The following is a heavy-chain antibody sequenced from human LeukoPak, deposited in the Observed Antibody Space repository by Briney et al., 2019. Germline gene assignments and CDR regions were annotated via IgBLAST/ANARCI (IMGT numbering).Heavy chain of an antibody. Sequence: GGSLRLSCAASGFTFSSYEMNWVRQAPGKGLEWVSYISSRGGTIYYADSVKGRFTISRDNAKNSLYLQVNSLRAEDTAVYYCARDKGGYSFDYWGQGTLVTVSS. CDR3: ARDKGGYSFDY. D-gene: IGHD5-12*01. J-gene: IGHJ4*02. CDR2: ISSRGGTI. CDR1: GFTFSSYE. V-gene: IGHV3-48*03.